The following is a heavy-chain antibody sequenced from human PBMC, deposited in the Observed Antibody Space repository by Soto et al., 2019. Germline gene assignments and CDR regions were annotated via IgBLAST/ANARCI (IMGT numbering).Heavy chain of an antibody. J-gene: IGHJ6*02. V-gene: IGHV1-69*13. D-gene: IGHD3-9*01. CDR3: ARDPDILTGWYYYGMDV. CDR2: IIPIFGTA. CDR1: GGTFSSYA. Sequence: ASGKVSCKASGGTFSSYAISWVRQSPGQGLEWMGGIIPIFGTANYAQKFQGRVTITADESTSTAYMELSSLRSEDTAVYYCARDPDILTGWYYYGMDVWGQGTTVTVSS.